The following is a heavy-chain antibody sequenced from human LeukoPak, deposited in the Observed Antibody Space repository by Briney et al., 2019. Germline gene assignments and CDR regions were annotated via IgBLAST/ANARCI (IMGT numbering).Heavy chain of an antibody. V-gene: IGHV1-69*13. D-gene: IGHD1-20*01. Sequence: ASVKVSCKASGGTFSSYAISWVRQAPGQGLEWMGGIIPIFGTANYAQKFQGRVTITADGSTSTAYMELSSLRSEDTAVYYCARDPGIKDHYNWNDYYYMDVWGKGTTVTVSS. CDR1: GGTFSSYA. CDR3: ARDPGIKDHYNWNDYYYMDV. J-gene: IGHJ6*03. CDR2: IIPIFGTA.